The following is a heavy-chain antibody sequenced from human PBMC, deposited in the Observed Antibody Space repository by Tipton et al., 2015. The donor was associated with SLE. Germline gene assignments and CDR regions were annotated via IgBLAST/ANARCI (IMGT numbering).Heavy chain of an antibody. J-gene: IGHJ4*02. CDR2: IYQSGTT. CDR1: GGSISSYY. CDR3: ARLPNRLQPLYYFDY. Sequence: TLSLTCTVSGGSISSYYWGWIRQPPGKGLEWIGSIYQSGTTYYNPSLKSRVTISIDTSKNQFSLKLSSVTAADTAEYYCARLPNRLQPLYYFDYWGQGTLVTVSS. V-gene: IGHV4-38-2*02. D-gene: IGHD4-11*01.